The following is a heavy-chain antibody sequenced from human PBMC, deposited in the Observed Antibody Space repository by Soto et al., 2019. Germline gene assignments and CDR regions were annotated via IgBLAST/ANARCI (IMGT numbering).Heavy chain of an antibody. D-gene: IGHD3-10*01. CDR1: GFTFSSYA. V-gene: IGHV3-23*01. J-gene: IGHJ6*02. Sequence: EVQLLESGGGLVQPGGSLRLSCAASGFTFSSYAMSWVRQAPGKGLEWVSAISGSGGSTYYADSVKGRFTISRDNSNNTLYLQMNSLRAEDTAVYYCANLPSGDIPPPGMDFWGQGTTVTVSS. CDR2: ISGSGGST. CDR3: ANLPSGDIPPPGMDF.